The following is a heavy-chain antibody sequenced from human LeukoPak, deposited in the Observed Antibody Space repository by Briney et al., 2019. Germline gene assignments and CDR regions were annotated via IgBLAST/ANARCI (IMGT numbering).Heavy chain of an antibody. J-gene: IGHJ4*02. CDR2: IKQDGSEK. D-gene: IGHD6-13*01. Sequence: PGGSLRLSCAASGFTFSSYWMSWVRQAPGKGLEWVANIKQDGSEKYYVDSVKGRFTISRDNAKNSLYLQMNSLRAEDTAVYYCARVVAAGTGDDFDYWGQGTLVTVSS. CDR1: GFTFSSYW. CDR3: ARVVAAGTGDDFDY. V-gene: IGHV3-7*04.